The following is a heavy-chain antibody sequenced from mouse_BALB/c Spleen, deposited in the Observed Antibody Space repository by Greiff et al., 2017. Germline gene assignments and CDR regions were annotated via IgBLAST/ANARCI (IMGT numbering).Heavy chain of an antibody. V-gene: IGHV1-54*01. CDR3: ARGGYGSSYEFAY. D-gene: IGHD1-1*01. CDR2: INPGSGGT. J-gene: IGHJ3*01. CDR1: GYAFTNYL. Sequence: QVQLQQSGAELVRPGTSVKVSCKASGYAFTNYLIEWVKQRPGQGLEWIGVINPGSGGTNYNEKFKGKATLTADKSSSTAYMQLSSLTSDDSAVYFCARGGYGSSYEFAYWGQGTLVTVSA.